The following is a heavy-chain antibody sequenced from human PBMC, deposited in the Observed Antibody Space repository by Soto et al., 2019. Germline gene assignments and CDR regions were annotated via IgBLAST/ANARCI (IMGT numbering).Heavy chain of an antibody. V-gene: IGHV4-61*01. CDR3: AREYSNSPEAFDI. CDR2: IYNSGRT. J-gene: IGHJ4*02. CDR1: SGSVNSDYYY. D-gene: IGHD1-26*01. Sequence: PSETLSLTCTVCSGSVNSDYYYLTWIQQPPGKGLEWIGYIYNSGRTNYNPSLKSRVSISMDTSRNQFSLKLTSVTAADTAVFYCAREYSNSPEAFDIWGQGSLVTVSS.